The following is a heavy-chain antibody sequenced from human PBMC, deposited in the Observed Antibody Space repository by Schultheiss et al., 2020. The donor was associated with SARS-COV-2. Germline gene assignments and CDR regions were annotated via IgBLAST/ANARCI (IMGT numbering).Heavy chain of an antibody. CDR3: ARGGYYYGMDV. V-gene: IGHV3-30*07. J-gene: IGHJ6*02. CDR2: ISYDGSNK. CDR1: GFTFSSYA. Sequence: GGSLRLSCAASGFTFSSYAMHWVRQAPGKGLEWVAVISYDGSNKYYADSVKGRFTISRDISQNTLYLQMNSLRAEDTAVYYCARGGYYYGMDVWGQGTTVTVSS.